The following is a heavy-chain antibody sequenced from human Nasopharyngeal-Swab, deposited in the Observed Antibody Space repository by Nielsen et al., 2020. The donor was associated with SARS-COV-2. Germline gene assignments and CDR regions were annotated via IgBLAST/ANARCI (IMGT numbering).Heavy chain of an antibody. CDR1: GFTFSSYA. D-gene: IGHD6-25*01. J-gene: IGHJ2*01. Sequence: GGSLRLSCAASGFTFSSYAMHWVRQAPGKGLEWVAVISYDGSNKYYADSVKGRFTISSDNSKNTLYLQMNSLGGEDTAVYYSTISSAPHWYFDLWGRGTLVTVSS. CDR3: TISSAPHWYFDL. V-gene: IGHV3-30-3*01. CDR2: ISYDGSNK.